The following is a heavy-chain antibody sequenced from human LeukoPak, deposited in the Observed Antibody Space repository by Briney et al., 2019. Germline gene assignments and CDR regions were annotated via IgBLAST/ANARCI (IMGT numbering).Heavy chain of an antibody. CDR1: GYTFTSYG. Sequence: ASVKVSCKASGYTFTSYGISWVRQAPGQGLERMGWISAYNGNTHYAQKLQGRVTMTTDTSTSTAYMELSSLRSEDTAVYYCARVESLWGGWFDPWGQGTLVTVSS. J-gene: IGHJ5*02. D-gene: IGHD2-21*01. CDR3: ARVESLWGGWFDP. CDR2: ISAYNGNT. V-gene: IGHV1-18*01.